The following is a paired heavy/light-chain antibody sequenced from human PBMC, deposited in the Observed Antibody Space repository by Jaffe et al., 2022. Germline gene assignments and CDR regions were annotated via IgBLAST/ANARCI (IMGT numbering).Heavy chain of an antibody. Sequence: EVQLVESGGGLAQPGGSLRLSCAASEFTFRSYWMTWVRQAPGKGLEWVANIKEDGNEKNYVDSVKGRFTISRDNAKNSLYLQMNSLTVEDTAVYYCVRSGFGPRYYFDSWGQGTLVTVSS. CDR3: VRSGFGPRYYFDS. J-gene: IGHJ4*02. CDR1: EFTFRSYW. V-gene: IGHV3-7*01. CDR2: IKEDGNEK. D-gene: IGHD3-10*01.
Light chain of an antibody. J-gene: IGLJ3*02. CDR1: NSNIRSYY. CDR2: DNS. V-gene: IGLV1-51*01. Sequence: QSVLTQPPSVSAAPGQRITISCSGSNSNIRSYYVSWYQHLPGTAPKLLIYDNSKRPSGIPDRFSGSKSGTSATLDITGLQTGDEADYYCGTWDRSLSAVVFGGGTKVTVL. CDR3: GTWDRSLSAVV.